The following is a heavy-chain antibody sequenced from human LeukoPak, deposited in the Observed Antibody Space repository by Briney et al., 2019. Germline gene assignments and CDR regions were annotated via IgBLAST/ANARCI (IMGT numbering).Heavy chain of an antibody. J-gene: IGHJ4*02. CDR1: GYIFTSYW. Sequence: PGESLRISCKGSGYIFTSYWISWVRRMPGKGLEWMGRINPSNSYTNYNPSFQGHVTFSVDKSIATAYLQWPTLKASDTAMYYCARGGWLDDYWGQGTLVTVSS. D-gene: IGHD6-19*01. V-gene: IGHV5-10-1*01. CDR2: INPSNSYT. CDR3: ARGGWLDDY.